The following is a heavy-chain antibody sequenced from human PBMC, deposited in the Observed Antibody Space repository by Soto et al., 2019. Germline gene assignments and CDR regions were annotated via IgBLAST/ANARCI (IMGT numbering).Heavy chain of an antibody. CDR2: TIPILAIT. Sequence: QVHLVQSGAVVKKPGSSMTVSCKTSGATFSTYPITWVRQAPGQGLEWMGRTIPILAITDYAQKFQGRVTITADRATTPADRELTSLKFEDTAVYYCARGGDGSGSESVFDVWGQGTMVTVSS. V-gene: IGHV1-69*02. D-gene: IGHD3-22*01. J-gene: IGHJ3*01. CDR3: ARGGDGSGSESVFDV. CDR1: GATFSTYP.